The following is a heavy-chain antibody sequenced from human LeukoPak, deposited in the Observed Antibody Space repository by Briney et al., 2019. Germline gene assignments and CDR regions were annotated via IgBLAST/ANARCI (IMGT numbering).Heavy chain of an antibody. V-gene: IGHV3-30*04. Sequence: GGSLRLSCAASGFTFSSYAVHWVRQAPGKGLEWVAVISYDGSNKYYADSVKGRFTISRDNSKNTLYLQMNSLRAEDTAVYYCARPTTVTTVFDPWGQGTLVTVSS. CDR3: ARPTTVTTVFDP. J-gene: IGHJ5*02. D-gene: IGHD4-17*01. CDR1: GFTFSSYA. CDR2: ISYDGSNK.